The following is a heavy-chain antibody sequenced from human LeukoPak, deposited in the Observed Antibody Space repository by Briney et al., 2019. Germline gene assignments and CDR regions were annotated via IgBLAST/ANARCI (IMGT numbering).Heavy chain of an antibody. CDR1: GGSISSGDYY. J-gene: IGHJ4*02. CDR2: IYYSGST. CDR3: ARARDGYDLDY. Sequence: PSQTLSLTCTVSGGSISSGDYYWSWIRQHPGKGLEWIGYIYYSGSTYYNPSLKSRVTISVDTSKNQFSLKLSSVTAADTAVYYCARARDGYDLDYWGQGTLVTVSS. V-gene: IGHV4-31*03. D-gene: IGHD5-12*01.